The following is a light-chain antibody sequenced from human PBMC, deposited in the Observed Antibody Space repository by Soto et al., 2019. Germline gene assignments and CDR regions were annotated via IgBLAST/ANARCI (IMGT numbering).Light chain of an antibody. V-gene: IGLV1-47*01. CDR2: RNN. J-gene: IGLJ2*01. CDR3: ASWDDSLTANVV. Sequence: QSVLTQPPSVSGTPGQRVTISCSGSSSNIGSNYVYWYQQIPGTAPKLLIYRNNQRPSGVPDRFSGSKSGTSASLAISGLRSEDEADYYCASWDDSLTANVVFGGGTKVTVL. CDR1: SSNIGSNY.